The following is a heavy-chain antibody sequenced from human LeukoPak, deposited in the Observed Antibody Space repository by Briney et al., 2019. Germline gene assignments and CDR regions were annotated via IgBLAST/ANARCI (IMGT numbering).Heavy chain of an antibody. Sequence: SETLSLTCTLSGGSISSSSYFWGWIRQPPGKGLEWIGNIYYSGSTHYNPSLKSRVTISVDTSKNQSSLKLSSVTAADTAVYYCARARGGYSYGPTTYYYYMDVWGKGTTVTVSS. CDR1: GGSISSSSYF. CDR3: ARARGGYSYGPTTYYYYMDV. D-gene: IGHD5-18*01. CDR2: IYYSGST. J-gene: IGHJ6*03. V-gene: IGHV4-39*07.